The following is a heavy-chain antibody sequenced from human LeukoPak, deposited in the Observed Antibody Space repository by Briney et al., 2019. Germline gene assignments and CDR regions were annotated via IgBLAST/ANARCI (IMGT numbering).Heavy chain of an antibody. CDR2: ISSSGSTI. CDR3: ARGGTQGRYGDYGSDYYYYYGMDV. Sequence: GGSLRLSCAASGFTFSSYEMNWVRQAPGKGLEWVSYISSSGSTIYYADSVKGRFTISRDNAKNSLYLQMNSLRAEDTAVYYCARGGTQGRYGDYGSDYYYYYGMDVWGQGTTVTDSS. D-gene: IGHD4-17*01. J-gene: IGHJ6*02. V-gene: IGHV3-48*03. CDR1: GFTFSSYE.